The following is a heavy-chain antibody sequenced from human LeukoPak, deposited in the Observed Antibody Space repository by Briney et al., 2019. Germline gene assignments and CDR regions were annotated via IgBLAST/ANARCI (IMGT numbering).Heavy chain of an antibody. CDR2: INPSGGGT. CDR3: ARGGITMVREFDY. D-gene: IGHD3-10*01. CDR1: GYTFTSYY. J-gene: IGHJ4*02. Sequence: GASVKVSCKASGYTFTSYYIHWVRQAPGQGLEWMGIINPSGGGTSYAQKFQGRVTMTRDTSTSTVYMELSSLRSEDTAVYCCARGGITMVREFDYWGQGTLVTVSS. V-gene: IGHV1-46*01.